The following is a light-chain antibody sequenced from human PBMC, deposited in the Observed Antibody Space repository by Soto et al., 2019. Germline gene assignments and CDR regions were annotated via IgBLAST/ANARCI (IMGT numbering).Light chain of an antibody. Sequence: EIVMTQSPATLSVSPGERATLSCRASQSVRSNLAWYQQKPGQAPRLLIYGASTRATGIPARFSGSGSGTEFTLTISSLQYEDFAVYYCQQYNNWPPLTFGGGTKVEIK. V-gene: IGKV3-15*01. CDR3: QQYNNWPPLT. J-gene: IGKJ4*01. CDR1: QSVRSN. CDR2: GAS.